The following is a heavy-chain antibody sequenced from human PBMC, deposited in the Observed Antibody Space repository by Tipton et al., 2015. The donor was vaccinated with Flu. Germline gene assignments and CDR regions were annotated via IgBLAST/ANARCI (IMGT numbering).Heavy chain of an antibody. V-gene: IGHV4-59*12. Sequence: TLSLTCTVSGGSIGSFYWNWIRQPPRKGLEWIGYIYNSQYTKYNPSLKSRVSISVDTSKNQFSLPLRSVTAADSAVYYCARDPSLSMPDYFDNWVQGTLVTASS. CDR3: ARDPSLSMPDYFDN. J-gene: IGHJ4*02. D-gene: IGHD2-2*01. CDR1: GGSIGSFY. CDR2: IYNSQYT.